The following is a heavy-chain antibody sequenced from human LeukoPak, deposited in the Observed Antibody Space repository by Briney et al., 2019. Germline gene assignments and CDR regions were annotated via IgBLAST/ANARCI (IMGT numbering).Heavy chain of an antibody. J-gene: IGHJ4*02. Sequence: GGSLRLSCAASGFTFSNYAMCWVRQAPGKGLEWVSTISGGGVTTYCGDSAKGRFTISRDNSKNTLYLQMNSLRAEDTAVYYCPRQSYASGWNPFDYWARESWSPSPQ. CDR2: ISGGGVTT. D-gene: IGHD6-19*01. V-gene: IGHV3-23*01. CDR1: GFTFSNYA. CDR3: PRQSYASGWNPFDY.